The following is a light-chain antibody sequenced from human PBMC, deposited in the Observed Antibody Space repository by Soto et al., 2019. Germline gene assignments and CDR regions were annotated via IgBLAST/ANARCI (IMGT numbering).Light chain of an antibody. J-gene: IGKJ1*01. CDR1: QSFRGL. CDR3: QQYGSSGT. V-gene: IGKV3-20*01. CDR2: GAS. Sequence: EVVLTQSPVTLSLSPGERATLSCRASQSFRGLLAWYQQKPGQAPRLLIYGASNRATGIPDRLSGSGSGTDFTLPIRRLEPEDFAVYYCQQYGSSGTFGQGTKVDIK.